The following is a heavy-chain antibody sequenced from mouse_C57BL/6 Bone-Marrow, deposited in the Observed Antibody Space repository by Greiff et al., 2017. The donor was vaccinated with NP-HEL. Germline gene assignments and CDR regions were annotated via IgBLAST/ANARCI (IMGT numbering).Heavy chain of an antibody. CDR1: GYAFTNYL. CDR2: INPGSGGT. V-gene: IGHV1-54*01. CDR3: ARSGTKDYFDY. Sequence: QVQLQQSGAELVRPGTSVKVSCKASGYAFTNYLIEWVKQRPGQGLEWIGVINPGSGGTNYNEKLKGKATLTADKSSSNAYMQLSSLTSDDSAVYFCARSGTKDYFDYWGQGTTLTVSS. J-gene: IGHJ2*01. D-gene: IGHD4-1*01.